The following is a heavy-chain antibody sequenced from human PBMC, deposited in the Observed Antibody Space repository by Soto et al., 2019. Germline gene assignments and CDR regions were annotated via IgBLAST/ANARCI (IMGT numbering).Heavy chain of an antibody. CDR1: GYTFTSYG. D-gene: IGHD3-10*01. J-gene: IGHJ6*02. Sequence: ASVKVSCKASGYTFTSYGISWVRQAPGQGLEWMGWISAYNGNTNYAQKLQGRVTMTTDTSTSTAYMELRSLRSDDTAVYYCAREGYYSGSGSYSPPRYYGMDVWGQGTTVTAP. CDR3: AREGYYSGSGSYSPPRYYGMDV. V-gene: IGHV1-18*01. CDR2: ISAYNGNT.